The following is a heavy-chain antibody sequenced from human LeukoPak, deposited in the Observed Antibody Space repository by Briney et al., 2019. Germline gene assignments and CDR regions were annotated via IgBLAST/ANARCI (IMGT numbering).Heavy chain of an antibody. V-gene: IGHV3-53*05. CDR1: GFTVSDNY. CDR2: IYSGGDT. J-gene: IGHJ6*03. Sequence: GGSLRLSCAASGFTVSDNYMSWVRQAPGKGLEWVSVIYSGGDTYYADSVKGRFTISRDNSRNTLYLQMNSVRAEDTAVYFCARGENYYYHMDVWGKGATVTVSS. CDR3: ARGENYYYHMDV.